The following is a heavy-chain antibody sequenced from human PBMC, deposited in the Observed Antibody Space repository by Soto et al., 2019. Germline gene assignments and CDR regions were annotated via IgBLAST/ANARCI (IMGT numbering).Heavy chain of an antibody. CDR1: GSTFSTYA. D-gene: IGHD2-15*01. CDR3: ARDGYCSGGSCYSDAFDI. Sequence: VNVTGKASGSTFSTYAIGLVQQAPGQWLEWMGGIIPIFGTANYAQKFQGRVTITADKSTSTAYMELSSLRSEDTAVYYCARDGYCSGGSCYSDAFDIWGQGKMVTVSS. V-gene: IGHV1-69*06. J-gene: IGHJ3*02. CDR2: IIPIFGTA.